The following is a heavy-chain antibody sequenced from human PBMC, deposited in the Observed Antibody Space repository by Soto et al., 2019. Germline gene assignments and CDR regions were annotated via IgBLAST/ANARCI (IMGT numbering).Heavy chain of an antibody. V-gene: IGHV3-30*18. CDR1: GFTFSSYG. CDR3: AKSVYNWNDGCFDY. D-gene: IGHD1-1*01. Sequence: QVQLVESGGGVVQPGRSLRLSCAASGFTFSSYGMHWVRQAPGKGLEWVAVISYDGNNKYYADSVKGRFTISRDNSKNTLYLQMNSLGAEDTAVYYCAKSVYNWNDGCFDYWGQGTLVTVSS. J-gene: IGHJ4*02. CDR2: ISYDGNNK.